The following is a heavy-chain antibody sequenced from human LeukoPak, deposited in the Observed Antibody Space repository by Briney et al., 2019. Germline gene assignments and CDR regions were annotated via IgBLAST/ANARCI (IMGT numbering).Heavy chain of an antibody. Sequence: GGSLRLSCAASGFTFSSYWMHWVRQAPGKGLEWVSGISWNSGSIGYADSVKGRFTISRDNAKNSLYLQMNSLRAEDTALYYCAKLHSSGPYDYWGQGTLVTVSS. CDR1: GFTFSSYW. D-gene: IGHD6-19*01. V-gene: IGHV3-9*01. CDR3: AKLHSSGPYDY. J-gene: IGHJ4*02. CDR2: ISWNSGSI.